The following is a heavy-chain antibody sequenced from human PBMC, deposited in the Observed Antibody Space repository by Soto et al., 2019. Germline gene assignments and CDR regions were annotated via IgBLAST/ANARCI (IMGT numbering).Heavy chain of an antibody. D-gene: IGHD6-13*01. Sequence: PGGSLRLSCAASGCTCRSFTMNWFRRAPGKGLEWVSTISSNSAYIYYTDALRGRFTISRDNAKNSLHLQMNSLRAEDTAVYYCTRDASRDSSARGWFDPWGPGTLVTVSS. CDR2: ISSNSAYI. CDR3: TRDASRDSSARGWFDP. CDR1: GCTCRSFT. J-gene: IGHJ5*02. V-gene: IGHV3-21*01.